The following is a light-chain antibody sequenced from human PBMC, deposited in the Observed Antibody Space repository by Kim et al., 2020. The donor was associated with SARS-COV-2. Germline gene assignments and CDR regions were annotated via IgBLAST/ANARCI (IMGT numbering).Light chain of an antibody. Sequence: PGDRATLSCRASQSISSSYLAWYQQKPGQAPRVLIYGSSSRATGIPDRFSGSGSGTDFTLTISRLEPEDFAVYYCQQYDSTLFTFGPGTKVDIK. CDR3: QQYDSTLFT. V-gene: IGKV3-20*01. J-gene: IGKJ3*01. CDR1: QSISSSY. CDR2: GSS.